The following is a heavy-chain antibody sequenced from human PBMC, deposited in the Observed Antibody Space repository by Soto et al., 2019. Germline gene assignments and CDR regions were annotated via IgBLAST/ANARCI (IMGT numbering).Heavy chain of an antibody. CDR3: AKGQYSSGWNKFDY. D-gene: IGHD6-19*01. V-gene: IGHV3-9*01. J-gene: IGHJ4*02. CDR1: GFTFDDYA. Sequence: GGSRRLSCAASGFTFDDYAMHWVRQAPGKGLEWVSGISWNSGSIGYADSVKGRFTISRDNAKNSLYLQMNSLRAEDTALYYCAKGQYSSGWNKFDYWGQGTLVTVSS. CDR2: ISWNSGSI.